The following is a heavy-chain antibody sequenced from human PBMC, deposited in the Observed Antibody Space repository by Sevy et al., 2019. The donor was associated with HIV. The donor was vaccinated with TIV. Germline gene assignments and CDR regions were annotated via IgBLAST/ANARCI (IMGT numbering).Heavy chain of an antibody. CDR3: ARHLDMTTLIGGLYYFDS. CDR1: GYKFTTYW. CDR2: IYPRDSDT. J-gene: IGHJ4*02. D-gene: IGHD4-4*01. Sequence: GESLKISCKASGYKFTTYWIGWARQMPGKGLEWMGMIYPRDSDTRYSPSFQGQVTISADTSINTAYLQWSSLKASETAMYFCARHLDMTTLIGGLYYFDSWGQGTLVTVSS. V-gene: IGHV5-51*01.